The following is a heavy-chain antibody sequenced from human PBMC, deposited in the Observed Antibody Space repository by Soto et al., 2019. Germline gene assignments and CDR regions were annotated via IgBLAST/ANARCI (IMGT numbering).Heavy chain of an antibody. CDR1: GFTFSNYW. J-gene: IGHJ4*02. V-gene: IGHV3-74*01. CDR2: IDHDGPT. D-gene: IGHD2-21*01. CDR3: VRDSHGDY. Sequence: EVQLVESGGGLVQPGGSLRLSCAGSGFTFSNYWMHWVRQAPGKGLEWVSRIDHDGPTDYADSVRGRFTISRDNAENTXXXXXXXXXXXXTXVYYCVRDSHGDYWGQGTLVTVSS.